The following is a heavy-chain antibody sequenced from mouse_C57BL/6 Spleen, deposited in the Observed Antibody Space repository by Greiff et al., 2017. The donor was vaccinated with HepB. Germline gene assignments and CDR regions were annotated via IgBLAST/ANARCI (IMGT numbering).Heavy chain of an antibody. D-gene: IGHD1-1*01. J-gene: IGHJ1*03. Sequence: EVQRVESGGGLVKPGGSLKLSCAASGFTFSSYAMSWVRQTPEKRLEWVATISDGGSYTYYPDNVKGRFTISRDNAKNNLYLQMSHLKSEDTAMYYCARGRSSYGYFDVWGTGTTVTVSS. CDR1: GFTFSSYA. V-gene: IGHV5-4*01. CDR3: ARGRSSYGYFDV. CDR2: ISDGGSYT.